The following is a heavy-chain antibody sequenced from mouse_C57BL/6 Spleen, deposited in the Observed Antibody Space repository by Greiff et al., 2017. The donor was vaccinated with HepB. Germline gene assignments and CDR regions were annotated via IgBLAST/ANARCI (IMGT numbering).Heavy chain of an antibody. V-gene: IGHV1-82*01. Sequence: VQLQQSGPELVKPGASVKISCKASGYAFSSSWMNWVKQRPGKGLEWIGRIYPGDGDTNYNGKFKGKATLTADKSSSTAYMQLSSLTSEDSAVYFCARDRNYYCSSYGYFDVWGTGTTVTVSS. CDR2: IYPGDGDT. D-gene: IGHD1-1*01. CDR3: ARDRNYYCSSYGYFDV. J-gene: IGHJ1*03. CDR1: GYAFSSSW.